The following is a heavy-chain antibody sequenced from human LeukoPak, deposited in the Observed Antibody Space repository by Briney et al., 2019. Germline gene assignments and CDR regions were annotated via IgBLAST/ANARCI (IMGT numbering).Heavy chain of an antibody. J-gene: IGHJ4*02. Sequence: PGRSLRLSCAASGFTFSSYGMHWVRQAPGKGLEWVAVISYDGSNKYYADSVKGRFTISRDNSKNTLYLQMNSLRAEDTAVYYCLALSNPGYSSSWYTPATDYWGQGTLDTVSS. CDR2: ISYDGSNK. CDR3: LALSNPGYSSSWYTPATDY. V-gene: IGHV3-30*03. D-gene: IGHD6-13*01. CDR1: GFTFSSYG.